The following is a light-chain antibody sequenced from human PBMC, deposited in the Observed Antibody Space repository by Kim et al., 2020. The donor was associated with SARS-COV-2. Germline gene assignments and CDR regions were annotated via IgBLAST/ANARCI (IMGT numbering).Light chain of an antibody. Sequence: QSVLTQPPSVSGAPGQRVTISCTGSSSNIGAGYDVHWYQQLPGTAPKLLIYGNSNRPSGVPDRFSGSKSGTLASLAITGLQAEDEADYYCQSYDNSLSAPWVFGGGTKLTVL. CDR3: QSYDNSLSAPWV. CDR1: SSNIGAGYD. CDR2: GNS. J-gene: IGLJ3*02. V-gene: IGLV1-40*01.